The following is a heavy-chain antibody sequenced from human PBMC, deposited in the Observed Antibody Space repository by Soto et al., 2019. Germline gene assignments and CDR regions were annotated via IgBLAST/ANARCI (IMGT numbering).Heavy chain of an antibody. CDR2: IYFSGSN. D-gene: IGHD4-17*01. CDR3: PKLPWADYGGIFDP. V-gene: IGHV4-59*01. J-gene: IGHJ5*02. Sequence: QVQLQESGPGLVKPSETLSLTCTVSGGSISNYYWTWIRQPPGKGLEWIGYIYFSGSNNYHRSLKSRVTISVDTSRNQFSLKLSSVTAADTAVYYCPKLPWADYGGIFDPWGQGTLVTVSS. CDR1: GGSISNYY.